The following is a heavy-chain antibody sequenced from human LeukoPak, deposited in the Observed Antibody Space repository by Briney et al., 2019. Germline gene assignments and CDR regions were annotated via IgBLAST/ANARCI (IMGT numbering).Heavy chain of an antibody. CDR3: ARDRASFHDILTANQSWFDP. D-gene: IGHD3-9*01. V-gene: IGHV1-18*01. Sequence: ASVKVSCKASGYTFSKFGLSWVRQAPGQGLEWLGWISAYNGDTNYARKIRGRVTMTTDTSTSTAYMELRRLRSDDTAVYYCARDRASFHDILTANQSWFDPWGQGTLVTVSS. J-gene: IGHJ5*02. CDR2: ISAYNGDT. CDR1: GYTFSKFG.